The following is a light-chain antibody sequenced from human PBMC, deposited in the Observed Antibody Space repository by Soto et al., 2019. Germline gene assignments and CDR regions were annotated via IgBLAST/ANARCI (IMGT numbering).Light chain of an antibody. Sequence: EIVLTQSPGTLSLSPGERATLSCWASQSVSRNNVAWYQQKPGQAPRLLIYGASSRATGIPDRFSGSGSGTDFTLTISRLAPEDFAVYYCQQYGSSPRTFGQGTKVEVK. J-gene: IGKJ1*01. CDR2: GAS. CDR3: QQYGSSPRT. V-gene: IGKV3-20*01. CDR1: QSVSRNN.